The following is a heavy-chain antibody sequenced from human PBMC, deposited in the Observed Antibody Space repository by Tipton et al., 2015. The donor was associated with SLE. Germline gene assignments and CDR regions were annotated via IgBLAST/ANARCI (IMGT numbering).Heavy chain of an antibody. CDR3: ARENYAESRGI. CDR2: FYNTGST. V-gene: IGHV4-59*01. Sequence: TLSLTCTVSGGSLNHSYWSWIRQSPGKGLEWLGFFYNTGSTNFNPSLKSRLTMSVDTAKSQFSLMLISVTAADTAVYYWARENYAESRGIWGQGTMVTVSS. J-gene: IGHJ3*02. D-gene: IGHD3-16*01. CDR1: GGSLNHSY.